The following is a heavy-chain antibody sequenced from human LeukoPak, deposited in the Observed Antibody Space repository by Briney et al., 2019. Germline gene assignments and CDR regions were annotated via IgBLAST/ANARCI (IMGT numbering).Heavy chain of an antibody. Sequence: GGSLRLSCAASGFTFSSYWMSWVRQAPGKGLEWVANIKQDGSEKYYVDSVKGRFTVSRDNAKNSLSLQMNSLRAEDTAVYYFARVRGDYYFDFWGQGTLVTVSS. CDR3: ARVRGDYYFDF. CDR1: GFTFSSYW. CDR2: IKQDGSEK. D-gene: IGHD4-17*01. J-gene: IGHJ4*02. V-gene: IGHV3-7*01.